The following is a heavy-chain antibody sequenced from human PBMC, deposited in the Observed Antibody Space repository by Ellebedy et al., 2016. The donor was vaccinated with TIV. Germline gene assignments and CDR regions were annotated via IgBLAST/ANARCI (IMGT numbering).Heavy chain of an antibody. Sequence: AASVNVSCKASGYTFTGYYIHWVRQPPGQGLEWVAWINPNSGDTAYAQNLQGRVTETGDTSISTADMELSRLISDDTAVYYCVRDLTNYGSSSYWGQGTLVTVSS. D-gene: IGHD3-22*01. V-gene: IGHV1-2*02. J-gene: IGHJ4*02. CDR3: VRDLTNYGSSSY. CDR1: GYTFTGYY. CDR2: INPNSGDT.